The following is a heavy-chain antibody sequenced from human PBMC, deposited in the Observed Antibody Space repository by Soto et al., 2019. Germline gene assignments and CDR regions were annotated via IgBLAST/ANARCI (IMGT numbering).Heavy chain of an antibody. CDR1: GGSISSYY. J-gene: IGHJ4*02. V-gene: IGHV4-59*01. CDR3: ARGYHDILTGYPFDY. CDR2: IYYSGST. Sequence: LSLTCTVSGGSISSYYWSWIRQPPGKGLEWIGYIYYSGSTNYNPSLKSRVTISVDTSKNQFSLKLSSVTAADTAVYYCARGYHDILTGYPFDYWGQGTLVTVSS. D-gene: IGHD3-9*01.